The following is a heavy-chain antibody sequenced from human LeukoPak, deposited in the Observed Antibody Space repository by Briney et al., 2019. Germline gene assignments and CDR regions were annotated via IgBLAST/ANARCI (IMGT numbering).Heavy chain of an antibody. V-gene: IGHV4-39*07. J-gene: IGHJ3*02. Sequence: SETLSLTCTISGGSISAIPYYWGWIRQPPGKGLEWIGSVYYPGSPYYSPSLKTRVTISVDTSKNQFSLKLTSVTAADTAMYYCARDHGRSYNYGSDALDIWGQGTLVIVSA. CDR3: ARDHGRSYNYGSDALDI. CDR1: GGSISAIPYY. CDR2: VYYPGSP. D-gene: IGHD5-18*01.